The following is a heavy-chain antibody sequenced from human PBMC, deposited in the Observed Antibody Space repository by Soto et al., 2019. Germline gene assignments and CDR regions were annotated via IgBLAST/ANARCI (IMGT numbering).Heavy chain of an antibody. CDR2: LTGNGGTT. J-gene: IGHJ4*02. Sequence: EVKLWESGGGLVLPGGSLRLSCEASGFTFRNFGMSWVRQAPGKGLEWVSGLTGNGGTTYYADSVKGRPTISRDNSKNTLSLQMNSLRVDDTAVYYCARGGQYQQPYQFDFWGQGTLVTVSS. CDR1: GFTFRNFG. CDR3: ARGGQYQQPYQFDF. D-gene: IGHD2-2*01. V-gene: IGHV3-23*01.